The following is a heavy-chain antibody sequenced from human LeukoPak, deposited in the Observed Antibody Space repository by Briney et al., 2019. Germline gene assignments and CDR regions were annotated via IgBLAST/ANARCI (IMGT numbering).Heavy chain of an antibody. D-gene: IGHD4-17*01. V-gene: IGHV4-4*07. CDR2: IYTSGST. J-gene: IGHJ4*02. CDR1: GNSFGDYY. Sequence: KSSETLSLTCTVSGNSFGDYYWSWIRQPAGKGLEWIGRIYTSGSTTYNPSLKSRVTISVDTSKNQFSLKLSSVTAADTAVYYCARVRTVTNVYFDYWGQGTLVTVSS. CDR3: ARVRTVTNVYFDY.